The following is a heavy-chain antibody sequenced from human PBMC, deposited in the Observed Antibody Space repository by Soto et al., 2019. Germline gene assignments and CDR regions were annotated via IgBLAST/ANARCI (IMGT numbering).Heavy chain of an antibody. J-gene: IGHJ4*03. D-gene: IGHD6-19*01. V-gene: IGHV1-24*01. CDR2: FDPEDGET. CDR1: GYTLTELS. CDR3: ATLIAVAGTTNYYFDY. Sequence: RASVKVSCKVSGYTLTELSMHWVRQAPGKGLEWMGGFDPEDGETIYAQKFQGRVTMTEDTSTDTAYMELSSLRSEDTAVYYCATLIAVAGTTNYYFDYWGQGTTVTVSS.